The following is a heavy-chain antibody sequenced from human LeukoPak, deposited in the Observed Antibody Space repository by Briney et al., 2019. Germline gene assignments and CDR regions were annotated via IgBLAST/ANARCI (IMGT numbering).Heavy chain of an antibody. J-gene: IGHJ4*02. D-gene: IGHD1-14*01. V-gene: IGHV3-53*01. Sequence: GGSLRLSCAASGFTVSNNYMSWVRQAPGKGLEWVSVIYSGGGTFYSDSVKGRFTISRDYSKNTLYLQMNSLRADDTAVYYCARHNNGPAFWGQGTLVTVPS. CDR3: ARHNNGPAF. CDR1: GFTVSNNY. CDR2: IYSGGGT.